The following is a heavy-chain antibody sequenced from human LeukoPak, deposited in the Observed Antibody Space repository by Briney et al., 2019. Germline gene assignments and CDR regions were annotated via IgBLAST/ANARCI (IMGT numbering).Heavy chain of an antibody. D-gene: IGHD6-13*01. CDR3: ARGDSSSWYPVGYYYYYMDV. V-gene: IGHV3-33*01. Sequence: GSLRLSCAASGFTFSSYGMHWVRQAPGKGLEWVAVIWYDGSNKYYADSVKGRFTISRDNSKNTLYLQMNSLRAEDTAVYYCARGDSSSWYPVGYYYYYMDVWGKGTTVTVSS. CDR1: GFTFSSYG. CDR2: IWYDGSNK. J-gene: IGHJ6*03.